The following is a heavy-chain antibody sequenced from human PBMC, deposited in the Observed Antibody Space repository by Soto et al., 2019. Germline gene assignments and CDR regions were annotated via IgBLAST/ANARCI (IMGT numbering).Heavy chain of an antibody. Sequence: PSETLSLTCAVYCGSFSGYYGSWIRQPPGKGLEWIGEINHSGSTNYNPSLKSRVTISVDTSKNQFSLKLSSVTAADTAVDYCERGGNTMILGEIDPWGQGKLFTASS. CDR3: ERGGNTMILGEIDP. J-gene: IGHJ5*02. CDR1: CGSFSGYY. D-gene: IGHD3-22*01. V-gene: IGHV4-34*01. CDR2: INHSGST.